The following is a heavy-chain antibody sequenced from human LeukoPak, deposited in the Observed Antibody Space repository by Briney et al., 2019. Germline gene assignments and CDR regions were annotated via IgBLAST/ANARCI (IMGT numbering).Heavy chain of an antibody. CDR2: VSSGGGTTT. D-gene: IGHD6-19*01. V-gene: IGHV3-48*03. CDR3: ASLHVLRSSSEGLNY. J-gene: IGHJ4*02. Sequence: GGSLRLSCAVSGFTFRSFDMNWVRQAPGKGLEWVSYVSSGGGTTTYYADSVKGRFTISRNDAKNSLYLQMNSLRAEDTATYYWASLHVLRSSSEGLNYWGQGTLVTVSS. CDR1: GFTFRSFD.